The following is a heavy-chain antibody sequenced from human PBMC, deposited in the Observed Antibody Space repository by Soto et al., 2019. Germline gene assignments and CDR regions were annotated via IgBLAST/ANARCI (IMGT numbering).Heavy chain of an antibody. CDR2: ISAYNGNT. CDR1: GYTFTSYG. J-gene: IGHJ6*02. Sequence: GASVKVSCKASGYTFTSYGISWVRQAPGQGLEWMGWISAYNGNTNYAQKLQGRVTMTTDTSTSTAYMELRSLRSDDTAVYYCARLLLERGGSYYSYYGMDVWGQGTTVTVSS. CDR3: ARLLLERGGSYYSYYGMDV. V-gene: IGHV1-18*01. D-gene: IGHD1-1*01.